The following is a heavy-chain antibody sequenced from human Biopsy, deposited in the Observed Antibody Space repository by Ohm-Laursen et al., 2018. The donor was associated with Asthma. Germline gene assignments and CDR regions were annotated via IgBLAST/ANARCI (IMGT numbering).Heavy chain of an antibody. Sequence: ESSAKVSCNASGYTFINYAIHWVRQAPGHSLEWMGWINAANGNTKYSQKFQGRLTISRDTSASTAYMDLSSLRSEDTAVYYCARTYYDFLTGQVNDAFAMWGQGTMVTVSS. CDR3: ARTYYDFLTGQVNDAFAM. CDR2: INAANGNT. J-gene: IGHJ3*02. D-gene: IGHD3-9*01. CDR1: GYTFINYA. V-gene: IGHV1-3*01.